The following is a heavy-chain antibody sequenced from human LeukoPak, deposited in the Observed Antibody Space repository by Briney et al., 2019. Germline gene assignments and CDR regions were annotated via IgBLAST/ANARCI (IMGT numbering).Heavy chain of an antibody. Sequence: GGSLRLSCAASGFTFSSYSMNWVRQAPGKGLEWVSYISGSSSTIYYADSVKGRFTISRDNAKNSLYLQMNSLRAEDTAVYYCARDISYGSGSTLDYWGQGTLVTVSS. CDR2: ISGSSSTI. CDR3: ARDISYGSGSTLDY. J-gene: IGHJ4*02. D-gene: IGHD3-10*01. CDR1: GFTFSSYS. V-gene: IGHV3-48*04.